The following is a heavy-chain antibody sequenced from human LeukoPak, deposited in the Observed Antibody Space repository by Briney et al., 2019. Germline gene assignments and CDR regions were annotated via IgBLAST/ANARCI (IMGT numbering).Heavy chain of an antibody. CDR1: GGSISSSSYY. V-gene: IGHV4-39*01. CDR2: IYYSGTT. Sequence: SETLSLTCTVSGGSISSSSYYWGWIRQPPGKGLEWIGSIYYSGTTYYHPSLKSRVTISVDTTKNQFSLKLSSVTAADTAVYYCARQEVRGVIITLDYWGQGTLVTVSS. D-gene: IGHD3-10*01. CDR3: ARQEVRGVIITLDY. J-gene: IGHJ4*02.